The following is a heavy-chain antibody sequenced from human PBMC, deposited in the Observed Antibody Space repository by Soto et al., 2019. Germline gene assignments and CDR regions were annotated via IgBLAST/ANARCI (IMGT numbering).Heavy chain of an antibody. Sequence: GGSLRLSCTASGFTFGDYAMSWVRQAPGKGLEWVGFIRSKAYGGTTEYAASVKGRFTISRDDSKSIAYLQMNSLKTEDTAVYYCHTSDVVVPAAIPPVVDYWGQGTLVTVSS. J-gene: IGHJ4*02. D-gene: IGHD2-2*01. V-gene: IGHV3-49*04. CDR2: IRSKAYGGTT. CDR3: HTSDVVVPAAIPPVVDY. CDR1: GFTFGDYA.